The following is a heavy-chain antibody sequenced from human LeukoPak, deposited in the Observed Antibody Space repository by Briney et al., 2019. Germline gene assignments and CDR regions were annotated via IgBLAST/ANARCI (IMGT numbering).Heavy chain of an antibody. J-gene: IGHJ4*02. CDR1: GFTSSTYG. CDR2: IWYDGSKK. CDR3: ANGGGGF. Sequence: GGSLRLSCAASGFTSSTYGMQWVRQAPGKGLEWVALIWYDGSKKHYADSVKGRFTISRDNSKNTLYLEMNSLRAEDTAVYYCANGGGGFWGQGTLVTVSS. D-gene: IGHD3-16*01. V-gene: IGHV3-33*06.